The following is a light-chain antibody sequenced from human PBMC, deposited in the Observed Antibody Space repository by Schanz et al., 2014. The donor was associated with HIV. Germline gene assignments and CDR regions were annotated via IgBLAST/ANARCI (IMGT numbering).Light chain of an antibody. CDR3: QQYGRSWT. CDR2: GAS. J-gene: IGKJ1*01. V-gene: IGKV3-20*01. CDR1: QSVSSN. Sequence: EIVMTQSPATLSVSPGERATLSCRASQSVSSNLAWYQQKPGQAPRRLIYGASSRATGIPDRFSGSGSGTDFTLTISRLEPEDFAVYYCQQYGRSWTFGQGTKVEMK.